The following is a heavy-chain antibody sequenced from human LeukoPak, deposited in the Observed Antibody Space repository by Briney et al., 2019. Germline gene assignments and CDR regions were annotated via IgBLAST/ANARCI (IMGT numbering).Heavy chain of an antibody. D-gene: IGHD2-2*02. J-gene: IGHJ4*02. Sequence: PGGSLRLSCAASGFTFSSYWMHRVRQAPGKGLVWVSRINSDGSSTSYADSVKGRFTITRDNAKNTLYLQMNSLRVEDTAVYYCARGYCSSTSCYTFDYWGQGTLVTVSS. CDR3: ARGYCSSTSCYTFDY. CDR2: INSDGSST. CDR1: GFTFSSYW. V-gene: IGHV3-74*01.